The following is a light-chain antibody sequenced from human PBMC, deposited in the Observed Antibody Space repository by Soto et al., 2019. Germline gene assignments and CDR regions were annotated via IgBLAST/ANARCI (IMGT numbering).Light chain of an antibody. Sequence: DIQMTQSPSSLSASVGDRVTITCQAGQSISRYLNWYQLKPGKATKLMIYEASNLETGVPSRFSGSGSGRDYTFTISGLQPEDIATYYCQQYYSLPWTFGPGTKVDVK. CDR2: EAS. V-gene: IGKV1-33*01. J-gene: IGKJ3*01. CDR1: QSISRY. CDR3: QQYYSLPWT.